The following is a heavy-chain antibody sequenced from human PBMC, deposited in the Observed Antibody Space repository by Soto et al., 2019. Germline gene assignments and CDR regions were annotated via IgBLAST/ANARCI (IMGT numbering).Heavy chain of an antibody. D-gene: IGHD3-9*01. Sequence: QVQLQESGPGLVKPSGTLSLTCAVSGGSISSSHWWTWVRQSPGKGLEYIGEISHSGTSNSNPSLNSRVTLSVDKSKIHFYLTLTSVTAADTAVYYCARVVLTITRGAFDAWCQGTLVIVSS. J-gene: IGHJ3*01. V-gene: IGHV4-4*02. CDR1: GGSISSSHW. CDR2: ISHSGTS. CDR3: ARVVLTITRGAFDA.